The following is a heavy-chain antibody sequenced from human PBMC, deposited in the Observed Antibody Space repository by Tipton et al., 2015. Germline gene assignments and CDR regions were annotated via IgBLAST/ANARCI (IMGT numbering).Heavy chain of an antibody. J-gene: IGHJ4*02. CDR1: GGTFRGFA. Sequence: QSGAEVKKPGSSVKVSCKASGGTFRGFAFSWVRQAPGQRLEWMGGTIPLSRTTILPQKFQGRVTITADKSSSTAYMELTSLRSEDTAVYYCASPNFQCILGVCYGGSALDHWGQGTLVTVSS. D-gene: IGHD3-10*01. V-gene: IGHV1-69*06. CDR2: TIPLSRTT. CDR3: ASPNFQCILGVCYGGSALDH.